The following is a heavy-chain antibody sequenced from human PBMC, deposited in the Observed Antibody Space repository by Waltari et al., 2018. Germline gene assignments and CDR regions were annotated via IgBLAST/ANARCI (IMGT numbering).Heavy chain of an antibody. CDR3: ARQPAYRGGWAFDY. Sequence: QVQLQESGPGLVKPSETLSLTCAVSGYSISSGYYWGWIRQPPGKGLEWIGSIYHNGSTYHADSVKGQLTISRNNSKNTVYLQMRSVRAEDTAIYYCARQPAYRGGWAFDYWGQGTPVTVSS. V-gene: IGHV4-38-2*01. J-gene: IGHJ4*02. CDR2: IYHNGST. CDR1: GYSISSGYY. D-gene: IGHD6-19*01.